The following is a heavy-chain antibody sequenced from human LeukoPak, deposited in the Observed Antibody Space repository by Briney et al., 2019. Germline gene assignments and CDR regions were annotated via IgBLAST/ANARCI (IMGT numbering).Heavy chain of an antibody. CDR2: IYSTGRT. D-gene: IGHD3-10*01. Sequence: GGSLRLSCAASGITVSSNFMCWVRQAPGKGLQCVSVIYSTGRTYYADSVKGRFTISRDDSKNTVYLQMNSLRVDDTAVYYCARDVGSGSYYGLDPWGQGTLVTVSS. CDR1: GITVSSNF. V-gene: IGHV3-53*01. J-gene: IGHJ5*02. CDR3: ARDVGSGSYYGLDP.